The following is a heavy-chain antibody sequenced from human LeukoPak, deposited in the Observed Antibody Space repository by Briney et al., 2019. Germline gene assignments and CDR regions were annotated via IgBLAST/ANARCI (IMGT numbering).Heavy chain of an antibody. D-gene: IGHD6-13*01. V-gene: IGHV1-24*01. CDR2: FDPEDGET. J-gene: IGHJ3*02. CDR3: ATGTPYLGIAAAGTLDAFDI. CDR1: GYTLAELS. Sequence: GASVKVSCKVSGYTLAELSMHWVRQAPGKGLEWMGGFDPEDGETIYAQKFQGRVTMTEDTSTDTAYMELSSLRSEDTAVYYCATGTPYLGIAAAGTLDAFDIWGQGTMVTVSS.